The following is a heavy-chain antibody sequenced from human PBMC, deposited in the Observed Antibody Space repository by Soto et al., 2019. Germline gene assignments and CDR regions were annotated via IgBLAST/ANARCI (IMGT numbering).Heavy chain of an antibody. D-gene: IGHD3-16*01. CDR2: ITPIFGSA. CDR3: VKEISDYTGYFDY. CDR1: VGTFSNYS. V-gene: IGHV1-69*05. J-gene: IGHJ4*02. Sequence: SSVKFSCKACVGTFSNYSINWVRQAPGQGLEWMGGITPIFGSANYAQKFQGRVTLTSDTSTRTVYMDLNSLRSDDEAVYYCVKEISDYTGYFDYWGQGTLVTVPQ.